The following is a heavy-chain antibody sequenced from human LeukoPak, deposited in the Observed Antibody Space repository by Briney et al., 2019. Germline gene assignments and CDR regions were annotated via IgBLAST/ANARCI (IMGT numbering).Heavy chain of an antibody. V-gene: IGHV3-21*01. Sequence: GGSLRLSCAASGFTSSSYSMNWVRQAPGKGLEWVSSISSSSSYICYADSVKGRFTISRDNAKNSLYLQMNSLRAEDTAVYYCARGGTYYDYVWGSYLSDYWGQGTLVTVSS. CDR3: ARGGTYYDYVWGSYLSDY. J-gene: IGHJ4*02. CDR2: ISSSSSYI. CDR1: GFTSSSYS. D-gene: IGHD3-16*02.